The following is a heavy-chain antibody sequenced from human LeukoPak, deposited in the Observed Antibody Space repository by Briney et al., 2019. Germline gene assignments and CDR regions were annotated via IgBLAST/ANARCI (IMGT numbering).Heavy chain of an antibody. Sequence: PGGSLRLSCAASGFTFSSYSMNWVRQAPGKGLEWVSYISSSSSTIYYADSVKGRFTISRDNAKNSLYLQMNSLRAEDTAVYYCARANKWELTKSPRPFDAFDIWGQGTMVTVSS. D-gene: IGHD1-26*01. J-gene: IGHJ3*02. CDR2: ISSSSSTI. CDR1: GFTFSSYS. CDR3: ARANKWELTKSPRPFDAFDI. V-gene: IGHV3-48*01.